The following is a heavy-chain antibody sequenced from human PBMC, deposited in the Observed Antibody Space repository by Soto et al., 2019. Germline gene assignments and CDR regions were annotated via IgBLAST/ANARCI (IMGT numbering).Heavy chain of an antibody. Sequence: EVQLLESAGGLEQPGGSLRLSCAASGFTFSNYAMSWVRQAPGKGLEWVSTFTRSGNTYYADSVNGRFTISRDNSKNTLYLQMDSLRAEDTAVYYCAREFTPGSPNYDYWGLGTLVTVSS. V-gene: IGHV3-23*01. CDR2: FTRSGNT. J-gene: IGHJ4*02. D-gene: IGHD3-10*01. CDR1: GFTFSNYA. CDR3: AREFTPGSPNYDY.